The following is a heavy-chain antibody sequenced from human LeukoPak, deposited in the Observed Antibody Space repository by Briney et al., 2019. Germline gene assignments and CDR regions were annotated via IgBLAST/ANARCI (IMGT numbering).Heavy chain of an antibody. D-gene: IGHD5-12*01. CDR2: ISSSSGYI. J-gene: IGHJ4*02. CDR1: GFTFCSYT. V-gene: IGHV3-21*01. Sequence: GGSLRLSCAASGFTFCSYTMNWVRQAPGKGLEWVSSISSSSGYIYYADSVKGRFTISRDNAKNSLCLQMNSLRAEDTAVYYCARSRYTGYDPGLYFDYWGQGTLVTVSS. CDR3: ARSRYTGYDPGLYFDY.